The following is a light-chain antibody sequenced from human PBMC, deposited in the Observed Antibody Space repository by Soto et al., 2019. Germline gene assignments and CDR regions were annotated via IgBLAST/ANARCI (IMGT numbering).Light chain of an antibody. CDR3: QQLYRYPRT. CDR2: AAS. V-gene: IGKV1-9*01. Sequence: IQLTQSPSSLSASVGDRVTITCRASQGISSYLAWYQQKPGTAPKLLIYAASTLQSGVPSRFSGSGSGTDFILTISSLQPEDFATYYCQQLYRYPRTVGPGTKVDIK. J-gene: IGKJ3*01. CDR1: QGISSY.